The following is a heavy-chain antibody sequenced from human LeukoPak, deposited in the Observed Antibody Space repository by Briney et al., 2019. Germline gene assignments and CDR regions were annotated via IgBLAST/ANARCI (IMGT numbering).Heavy chain of an antibody. J-gene: IGHJ4*02. D-gene: IGHD5-12*01. Sequence: ASVKVSCKASGYTFTGSYMHWVRQAPGQGLEWMGWINPNSGGTNYAQKFQGRVTMTRDTSISTAYMELSRLRSDDTAVYYCASLPNSGYEREAFDYWGQGTLVTVSS. V-gene: IGHV1-2*02. CDR2: INPNSGGT. CDR3: ASLPNSGYEREAFDY. CDR1: GYTFTGSY.